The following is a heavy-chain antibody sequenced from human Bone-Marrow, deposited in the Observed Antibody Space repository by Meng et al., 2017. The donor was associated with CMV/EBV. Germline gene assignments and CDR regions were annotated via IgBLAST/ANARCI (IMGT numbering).Heavy chain of an antibody. CDR3: ARARSGSYYSSWFDP. CDR2: INPSGGST. V-gene: IGHV1-46*01. CDR1: GYTFTSYG. Sequence: ASVKVSCKASGYTFTSYGISWVRQAPGQGLEWMGIINPSGGSTSYAQKFQGRVTMTRDTSTSTVYMELSSLRSEDTAVYYCARARSGSYYSSWFDPCGQGTLVTVSS. J-gene: IGHJ5*02. D-gene: IGHD1-26*01.